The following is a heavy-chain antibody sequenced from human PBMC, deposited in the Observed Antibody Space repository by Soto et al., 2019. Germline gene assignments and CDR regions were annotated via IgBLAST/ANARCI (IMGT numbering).Heavy chain of an antibody. J-gene: IGHJ5*02. V-gene: IGHV1-18*01. CDR2: ISAYNGNT. CDR1: GYSFSSYD. CDR3: ARDGRWFDV. Sequence: ASVKVSCKASGYSFSSYDITWVRQAPGQGLEWMGRISAYNGNTNYAQKLQGRVTMTTDTSTSTAYVELRSLRSDDTAVYYCARDGRWFDVWGQGTLVTVSS.